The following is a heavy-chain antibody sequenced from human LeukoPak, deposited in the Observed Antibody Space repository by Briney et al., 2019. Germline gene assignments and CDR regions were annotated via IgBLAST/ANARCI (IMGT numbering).Heavy chain of an antibody. Sequence: ASVKVSCKASGGTFSSYAISWVRQAPGQGLEWMGGIIPIFGTANYAQKFQGRVTITTDESTSTAYMELSSLRSEDTAVYYCASAYCSSTSCYLGYDAFDIWGQGTTVTVSS. CDR1: GGTFSSYA. CDR3: ASAYCSSTSCYLGYDAFDI. J-gene: IGHJ3*02. CDR2: IIPIFGTA. V-gene: IGHV1-69*05. D-gene: IGHD2-2*01.